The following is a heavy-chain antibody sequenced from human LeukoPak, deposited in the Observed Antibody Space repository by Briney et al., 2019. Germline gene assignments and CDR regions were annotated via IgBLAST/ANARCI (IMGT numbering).Heavy chain of an antibody. CDR1: GFTFSSYA. CDR2: ISGSGGST. CDR3: AKDPAVRGVIVTYFQH. J-gene: IGHJ1*01. D-gene: IGHD3-10*01. Sequence: PGGSLRLSRAASGFTFSSYAMSWVRQAPGKGLEWVSAISGSGGSTYYADSVKGRFTISRDNSKNTLYLQMNSLRAEDTAVYYCAKDPAVRGVIVTYFQHWGQGTLVTVSS. V-gene: IGHV3-23*01.